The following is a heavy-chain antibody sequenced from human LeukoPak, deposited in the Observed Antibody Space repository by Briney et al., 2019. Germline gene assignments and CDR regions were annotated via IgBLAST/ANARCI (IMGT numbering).Heavy chain of an antibody. CDR1: AFTFSPYT. V-gene: IGHV3-21*01. D-gene: IGHD5-24*01. Sequence: GGSLRRSCAASAFTFSPYTMNWVRQAPGKGLEWVSSITSSSTYIYYADSVRGRFTISRDNAKNSLYLQMNSLRVEDTAMYFCARGVRWLTDWGQGTLVTVSS. J-gene: IGHJ4*02. CDR2: ITSSSTYI. CDR3: ARGVRWLTD.